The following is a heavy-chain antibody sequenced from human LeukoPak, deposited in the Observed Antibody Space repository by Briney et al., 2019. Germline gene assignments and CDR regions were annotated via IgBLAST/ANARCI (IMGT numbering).Heavy chain of an antibody. CDR3: ARGRPHGNDY. J-gene: IGHJ4*02. V-gene: IGHV3-74*01. CDR1: GFTFSSYW. Sequence: PGGSLRLSCAASGFTFSSYWMNWVRQAPGEGLVWVSRIASDGSSTTYADSVKGRFSISRDNAKNTLYLQMSSLRVEDTAVYYCARGRPHGNDYWGQGTLVTVSS. D-gene: IGHD4-23*01. CDR2: IASDGSST.